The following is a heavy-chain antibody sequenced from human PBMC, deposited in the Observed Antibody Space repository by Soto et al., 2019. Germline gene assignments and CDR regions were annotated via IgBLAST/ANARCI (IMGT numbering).Heavy chain of an antibody. J-gene: IGHJ3*02. Sequence: PGGSLTLSCAASGFTFSGYWMSWARQAPGKGLEWVSNIKQDGSENYFVDSVKGRFTISRDNAKNSQYLQMNSLKTDDTGVYYCSRRGRLSGYYADAFDNWGQGTMVTVSS. CDR3: SRRGRLSGYYADAFDN. D-gene: IGHD2-15*01. V-gene: IGHV3-7*03. CDR1: GFTFSGYW. CDR2: IKQDGSEN.